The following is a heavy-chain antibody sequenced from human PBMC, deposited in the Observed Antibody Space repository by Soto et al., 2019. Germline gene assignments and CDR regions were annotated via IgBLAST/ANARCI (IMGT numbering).Heavy chain of an antibody. CDR1: GGTFSSSA. D-gene: IGHD4-4*01. CDR3: ARDNDRLQLGGNYYYILDV. CDR2: IIPLFRTP. J-gene: IGHJ6*02. V-gene: IGHV1-69*12. Sequence: QVQLVQSGAEMKEPGSSVKVSCKTSGGTFSSSAISWLRQAPGQGLEWMGGIIPLFRTPDYAQKFQGRVTIAADESTSTAYMELSSLRSEDTAVYYCARDNDRLQLGGNYYYILDVCGQGTTITVYS.